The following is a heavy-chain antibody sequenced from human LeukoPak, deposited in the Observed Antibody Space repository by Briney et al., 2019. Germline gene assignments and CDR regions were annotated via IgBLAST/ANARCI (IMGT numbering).Heavy chain of an antibody. V-gene: IGHV4-34*01. CDR3: ARGGYHGADLDY. J-gene: IGHJ4*02. CDR2: INHGGST. CDR1: GGSFSGYY. Sequence: SETLSLTCAVYGGSFSGYYWSWIRQPPGKGLEWIGEINHGGSTNYNPSLKSRVTISVDTSKNQFSLKLSSVTAADTAVYYCARGGYHGADLDYWGQGTLVTVSS. D-gene: IGHD4-17*01.